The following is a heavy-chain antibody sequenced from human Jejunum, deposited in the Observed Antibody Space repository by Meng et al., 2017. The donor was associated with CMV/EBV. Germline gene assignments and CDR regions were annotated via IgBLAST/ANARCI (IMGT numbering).Heavy chain of an antibody. V-gene: IGHV4-59*08. CDR1: GGSISGYY. J-gene: IGHJ4*02. CDR2: IYYSGST. D-gene: IGHD1-20*01. Sequence: QVQLQESGPGRVRPSGTLALTCTVSGGSISGYYWSWIRQPPGQGLEWIGYIYYSGSTNYNPSLKSRVAMSVDTSNNQFSLKLSSVTAADTAVYYCARHNWNAYYFDYWGQGTLVTVSS. CDR3: ARHNWNAYYFDY.